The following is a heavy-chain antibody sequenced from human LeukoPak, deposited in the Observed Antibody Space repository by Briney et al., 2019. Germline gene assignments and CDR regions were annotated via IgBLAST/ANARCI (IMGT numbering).Heavy chain of an antibody. Sequence: TGGSLRLSCAASGFTFSSYEMNWVRQAPGKGLEWVTFIQYDGSKKYYADSVKGRFTISRDNSKNTLYLEMNSLRAEDTAVYYCAELGITMIGGVWGKGTTVTISS. CDR2: IQYDGSKK. V-gene: IGHV3-30*02. J-gene: IGHJ6*04. CDR1: GFTFSSYE. D-gene: IGHD3-10*02. CDR3: AELGITMIGGV.